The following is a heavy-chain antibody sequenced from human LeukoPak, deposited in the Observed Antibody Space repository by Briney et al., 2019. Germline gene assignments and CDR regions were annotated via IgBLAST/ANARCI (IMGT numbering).Heavy chain of an antibody. CDR1: GFTFSSYA. J-gene: IGHJ5*01. D-gene: IGHD6-13*01. CDR2: ISSSGSGGST. CDR3: ARAYSSSWYDF. Sequence: GGSLRLSCAASGFTFSSYAMSWVCQAPGKGLEWVSGISSSGSGGSTYYADSVKGRFTISRDNSKNTLYLQINSVRAEDTAVYYCARAYSSSWYDFWGQGTLVTVSS. V-gene: IGHV3-23*01.